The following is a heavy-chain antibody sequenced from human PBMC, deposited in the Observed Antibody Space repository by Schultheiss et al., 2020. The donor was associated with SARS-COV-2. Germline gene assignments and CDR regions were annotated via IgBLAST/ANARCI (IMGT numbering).Heavy chain of an antibody. V-gene: IGHV4-34*01. D-gene: IGHD1-7*01. CDR3: GRGRNYVGI. J-gene: IGHJ3*02. CDR1: GGSISSYY. Sequence: SETLSLTCTVSGGSISSYYWSWIRQPPGKGLEWIGEINHSGSTNYNPSLKSRVTISVDKSKNQFSLKLTSVTAADTAAYYCGRGRNYVGIWGQGTMVTVSS. CDR2: INHSGST.